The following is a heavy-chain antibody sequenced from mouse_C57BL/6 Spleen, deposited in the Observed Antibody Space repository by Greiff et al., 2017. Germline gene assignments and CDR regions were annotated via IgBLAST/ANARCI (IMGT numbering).Heavy chain of an antibody. Sequence: QVQLQQSGPGLVQPSQSLSITCTVSGFSLTSYGVHWVRQSPGKGLEWLGVIWSGGSTNYNAAFISRLSISKDNSKSQVFFKMSSLQADDTAIYYCARRSGNYLMDVWGTGTSVTVSS. J-gene: IGHJ1*03. CDR1: GFSLTSYG. D-gene: IGHD2-1*01. CDR3: ARRSGNYLMDV. CDR2: IWSGGST. V-gene: IGHV2-2*01.